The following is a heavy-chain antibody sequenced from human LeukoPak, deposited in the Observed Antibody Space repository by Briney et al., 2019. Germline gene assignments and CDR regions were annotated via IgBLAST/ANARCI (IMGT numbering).Heavy chain of an antibody. CDR2: IYYSGTT. CDR1: GGSISSSSFS. V-gene: IGHV4-39*01. CDR3: ARLRNYSPVDS. Sequence: SETLSLTCTVSGGSISSSSFSWGWIRQPPGKGLEWIGSIYYSGTTYYTPSLKNRLTLSVDTSRNQFSLKLSSVTAADTAVFYCARLRNYSPVDSWGQGTLVTVSS. D-gene: IGHD5-24*01. J-gene: IGHJ4*02.